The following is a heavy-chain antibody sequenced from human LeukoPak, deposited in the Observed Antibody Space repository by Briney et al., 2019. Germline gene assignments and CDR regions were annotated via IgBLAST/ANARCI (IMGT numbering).Heavy chain of an antibody. CDR3: ARSPVRCTSTTCFGFYFDY. J-gene: IGHJ4*02. CDR2: IYHSGST. Sequence: KPSETLSLTCTVSGYSISSGYYWGWIRQPPGKGLEWIGSIYHSGSTYYNPSLKSRVTISVDTSKNQFSLKLSSVTAADTAVYYCARSPVRCTSTTCFGFYFDYWGQGTLVTVSP. D-gene: IGHD2-2*01. V-gene: IGHV4-38-2*02. CDR1: GYSISSGYY.